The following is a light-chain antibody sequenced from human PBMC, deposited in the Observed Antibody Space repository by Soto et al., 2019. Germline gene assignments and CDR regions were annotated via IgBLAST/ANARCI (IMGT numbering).Light chain of an antibody. Sequence: SYELTQPPSVSVSPGQTAKITCSGDVLPKQYAYWYQQKPGQAPVLMIYKDTSRPSGIPERFSGSTSGTTVTLTISGVRAEDEADYFCQSTDSTDASVFGGGTKLTVL. CDR1: VLPKQY. CDR3: QSTDSTDASV. J-gene: IGLJ3*02. V-gene: IGLV3-25*02. CDR2: KDT.